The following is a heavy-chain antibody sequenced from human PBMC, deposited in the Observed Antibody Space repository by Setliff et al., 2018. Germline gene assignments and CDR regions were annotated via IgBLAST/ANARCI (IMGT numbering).Heavy chain of an antibody. CDR1: GFTFTNSI. CDR2: LSPYTGNT. CDR3: ARLVRYCSTRTCQRASGDEY. J-gene: IGHJ4*02. V-gene: IGHV1-18*01. Sequence: EASVKVSCKTSGFTFTNSIVNWVRQAPGQGLEWVGWLSPYTGNTYSAQKFQGRLTLTTDTSTTTAYMELGSLTSADTATYYCARLVRYCSTRTCQRASGDEYFGQGTLVTVSS. D-gene: IGHD1-1*01.